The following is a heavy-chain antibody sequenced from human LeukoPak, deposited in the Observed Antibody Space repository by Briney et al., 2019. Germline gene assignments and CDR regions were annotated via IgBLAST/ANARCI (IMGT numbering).Heavy chain of an antibody. CDR2: ISSSGSTI. CDR1: GFTISDYY. D-gene: IGHD3-22*01. V-gene: IGHV3-11*01. Sequence: PGGSLRLSCAASGFTISDYYMSWLRQAPGKGLEWVAYISSSGSTIYYADSVKGRFTISRDNAKNSLYLQINSLRAEDTAVYYCARGATYYYDSSGYHPDYWGQGTLVTVSS. J-gene: IGHJ4*02. CDR3: ARGATYYYDSSGYHPDY.